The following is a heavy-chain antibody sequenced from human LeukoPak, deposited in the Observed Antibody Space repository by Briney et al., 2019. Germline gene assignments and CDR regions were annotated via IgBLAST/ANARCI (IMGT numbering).Heavy chain of an antibody. J-gene: IGHJ4*02. Sequence: GGSLRLSCSASGFTFSSYAMHWVRQAPGKGLEYVSAISPDGGNTYYADSVKGRFSISRDNSKNTLYLQMSSLRPEDTAVYYCAKVLTGYWGQGTLVTVSS. CDR1: GFTFSSYA. V-gene: IGHV3-64D*06. CDR2: ISPDGGNT. D-gene: IGHD3-9*01. CDR3: AKVLTGY.